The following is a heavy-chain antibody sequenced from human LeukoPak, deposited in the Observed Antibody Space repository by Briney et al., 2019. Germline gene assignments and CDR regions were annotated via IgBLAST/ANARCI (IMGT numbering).Heavy chain of an antibody. V-gene: IGHV4-59*01. CDR2: VYYTGIT. J-gene: IGHJ4*02. CDR3: ARVSGYYSIDY. Sequence: SETLSLTCNVSGGSISSDYWSWIRQPPRRGLEWIGYVYYTGITNYNPSLKRRVTISVDTSKNQFSLRLSSVTAADTAVYYCARVSGYYSIDYWGQGTLVTVSS. D-gene: IGHD3-22*01. CDR1: GGSISSDY.